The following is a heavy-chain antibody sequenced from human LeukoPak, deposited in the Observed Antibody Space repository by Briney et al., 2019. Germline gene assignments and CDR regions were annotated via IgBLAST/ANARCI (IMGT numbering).Heavy chain of an antibody. CDR3: AKVSGYCSGGSCFNY. V-gene: IGHV3-23*01. D-gene: IGHD2-15*01. CDR1: GFTFSSYT. J-gene: IGHJ4*02. CDR2: ISGSGGST. Sequence: GGSLRLSCAASGFTFSSYTMSWVRQAPGKGLEWVSAISGSGGSTYYADSVKGRFTISRDNSKNTLYLQMNSLRAEDTAVYYCAKVSGYCSGGSCFNYWGQGTLVTVSS.